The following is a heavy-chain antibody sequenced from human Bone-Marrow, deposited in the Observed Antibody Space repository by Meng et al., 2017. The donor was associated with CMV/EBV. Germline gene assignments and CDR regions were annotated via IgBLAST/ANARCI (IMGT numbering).Heavy chain of an antibody. Sequence: SVKVSCKASGGTFIAYTINWVRQVPGQGLEWMGRVVPLLGIANYAQKFQGRVTITADKSTTTAYMYLSSLRSEDTSVYYCARDIAFCSNTNCNAAAFDIWGQGTMVTVSS. D-gene: IGHD2-2*01. J-gene: IGHJ3*02. CDR2: VVPLLGIA. CDR3: ARDIAFCSNTNCNAAAFDI. V-gene: IGHV1-69*04. CDR1: GGTFIAYT.